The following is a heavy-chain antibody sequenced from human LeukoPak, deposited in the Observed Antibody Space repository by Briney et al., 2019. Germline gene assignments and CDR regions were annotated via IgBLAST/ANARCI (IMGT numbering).Heavy chain of an antibody. Sequence: PSETLSLTCTVSGGSISSSSYYWGWIRQPPGKGLEWIGSIYYSGSTYYNPSLKSRVTISVDTSKNQFSLKLSSVTAADTAVDYCARFIRWVGYCGSVSYSYFDYWGQGTLVTVSS. V-gene: IGHV4-39*07. CDR3: ARFIRWVGYCGSVSYSYFDY. CDR2: IYYSGST. J-gene: IGHJ4*02. CDR1: GGSISSSSYY. D-gene: IGHD3-10*01.